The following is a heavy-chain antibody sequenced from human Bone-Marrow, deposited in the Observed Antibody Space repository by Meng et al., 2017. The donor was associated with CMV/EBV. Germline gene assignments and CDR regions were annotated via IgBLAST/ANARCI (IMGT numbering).Heavy chain of an antibody. J-gene: IGHJ4*02. Sequence: ASVKVSCKASGYTFTSYYMHWVRQAPGQGLEWMGIINPSGGSTSYAQKLQGRVTMTTDTSTSTAYMELRSLRSDDTAVYYCARDTGIYSSSATGYWGQGTLVAVSS. CDR2: INPSGGST. V-gene: IGHV1-46*01. CDR1: GYTFTSYY. CDR3: ARDTGIYSSSATGY. D-gene: IGHD6-13*01.